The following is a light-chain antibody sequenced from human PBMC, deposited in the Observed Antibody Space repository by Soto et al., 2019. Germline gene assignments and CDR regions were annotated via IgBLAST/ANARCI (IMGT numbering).Light chain of an antibody. CDR1: QSVNKY. Sequence: DIQMTQSPSSLSASVGDRVTISCRASQSVNKYLNWYQQKPGNVPTLLIYAASTLQGGVPSRFNGTGFGTDFTVTISNLQPEDFATYYCQQSFSTPLSFGGGTKVE. V-gene: IGKV1-39*01. CDR3: QQSFSTPLS. CDR2: AAS. J-gene: IGKJ4*01.